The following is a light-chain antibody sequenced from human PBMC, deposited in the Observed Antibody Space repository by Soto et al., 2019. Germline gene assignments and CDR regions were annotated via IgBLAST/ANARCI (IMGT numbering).Light chain of an antibody. Sequence: IVMTQSPATLSVSPGERATLSCRASQSVSSSLAWYQQKPGQAPRLLIYGASTRATGIPARFSGSGSGTEFTLTISSLQPEDFAIYYCQQCNNWPLTFGGGTKVDIK. CDR3: QQCNNWPLT. CDR1: QSVSSS. J-gene: IGKJ4*01. V-gene: IGKV3-15*01. CDR2: GAS.